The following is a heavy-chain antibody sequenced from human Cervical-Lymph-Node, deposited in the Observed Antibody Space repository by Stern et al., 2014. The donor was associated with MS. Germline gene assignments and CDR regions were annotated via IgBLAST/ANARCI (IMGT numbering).Heavy chain of an antibody. V-gene: IGHV1-2*02. J-gene: IGHJ6*02. Sequence: VQLVESGAEVKKPVASVQVSCKPSGFTFSNYYIHWLRQAPGQRPEWLGRIRPKNGDTNFAPTFPGRGIMTKDTSVRLGFFAVSGLRFNDTAVYYCAENMDVWGQGTTVTVSS. CDR1: GFTFSNYY. CDR2: IRPKNGDT. CDR3: AENMDV.